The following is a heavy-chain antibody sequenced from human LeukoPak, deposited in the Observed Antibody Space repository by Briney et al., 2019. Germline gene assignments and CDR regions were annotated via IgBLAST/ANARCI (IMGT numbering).Heavy chain of an antibody. J-gene: IGHJ4*02. V-gene: IGHV3-48*01. CDR3: ARDVASGGSETFY. Sequence: PGGSLRLSCSASGFRFSNYNMNWVRQAPGTGLVWVSFIDVSSTTKHYADSVKGRFTISRDNAENLLFLKMDSLRAEDTAVYYCARDVASGGSETFYWGQGTLVTVSS. CDR2: IDVSSTTK. CDR1: GFRFSNYN. D-gene: IGHD6-19*01.